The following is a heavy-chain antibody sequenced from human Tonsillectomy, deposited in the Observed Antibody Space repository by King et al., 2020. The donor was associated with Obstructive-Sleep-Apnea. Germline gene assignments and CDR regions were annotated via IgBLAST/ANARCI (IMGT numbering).Heavy chain of an antibody. D-gene: IGHD3-10*01. J-gene: IGHJ6*01. CDR3: AKEDTIVRGGDYLYALDV. CDR1: GFTFSSYA. V-gene: IGHV3-30*18. Sequence: VQLVESVGGAVQPGRSLRLSCAASGFTFSSYAMHWVRQAPGKGLEWVAVISYSAFNNYYKDSVKGRFTISRDNSENKRYLQMNSLRAEDTAVYYCAKEDTIVRGGDYLYALDVWGQGTTVTVSS. CDR2: ISYSAFNN.